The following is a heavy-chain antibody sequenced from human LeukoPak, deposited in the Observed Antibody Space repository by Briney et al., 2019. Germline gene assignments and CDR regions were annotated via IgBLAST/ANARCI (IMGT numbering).Heavy chain of an antibody. V-gene: IGHV1-69*13. CDR3: ARDRSFSSPDAFDI. Sequence: GASVKVSCKASGGTFSSYAISWVRQAPGQGLEWMIGIIPIFGTANYAQKFQGRVTITADESTSTAYIELSSLRSEDTAVYYCARDRSFSSPDAFDIWGQGTMVTVSS. J-gene: IGHJ3*02. D-gene: IGHD6-6*01. CDR2: IIPIFGTA. CDR1: GGTFSSYA.